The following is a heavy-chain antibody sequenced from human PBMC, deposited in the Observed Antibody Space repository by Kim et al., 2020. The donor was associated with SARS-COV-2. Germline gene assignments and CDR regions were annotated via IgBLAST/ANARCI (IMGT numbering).Heavy chain of an antibody. J-gene: IGHJ6*02. V-gene: IGHV3-73*01. CDR1: GFTFSGSA. CDR3: TRRLGYYGSGSYYQTSYYYYGMDV. Sequence: GGSLRLSCAASGFTFSGSAMHWVRQASGKGLEWVGRIRSKANSYATAYAASVKGRFTISRDDSKNTAYLQMNSLKTEDTAVYYCTRRLGYYGSGSYYQTSYYYYGMDVWGQGTTVTVSS. CDR2: IRSKANSYAT. D-gene: IGHD3-10*01.